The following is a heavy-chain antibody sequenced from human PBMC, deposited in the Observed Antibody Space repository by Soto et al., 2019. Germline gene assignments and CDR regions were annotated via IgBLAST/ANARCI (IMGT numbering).Heavy chain of an antibody. Sequence: SETLSLTCAVSGYSISSGYYWGWIRQSPGKGLEWIASIYHSGSTYYNPSLKSRVTISVDTSKNQFSLKLTSVTAADTAVYYCARGAATVTPGWFDPWGQGIMVTVSS. CDR3: ARGAATVTPGWFDP. V-gene: IGHV4-38-2*01. J-gene: IGHJ5*02. D-gene: IGHD4-17*01. CDR1: GYSISSGYY. CDR2: IYHSGST.